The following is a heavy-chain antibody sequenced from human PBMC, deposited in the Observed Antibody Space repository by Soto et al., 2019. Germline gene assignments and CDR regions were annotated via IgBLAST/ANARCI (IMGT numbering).Heavy chain of an antibody. CDR1: GCTFSSYG. J-gene: IGHJ6*04. Sequence: QVQLVESGGGVVQPGRSLRLSCAASGCTFSSYGMHWVRQAPGKGLEWVAVISYDGSNKYYADSVKGRFTISRDNSKNTLYLQMNSLRAEDTAVYYCAKDTSGEMDVWGKGTTVTVSS. V-gene: IGHV3-30*18. CDR3: AKDTSGEMDV. D-gene: IGHD2-2*01. CDR2: ISYDGSNK.